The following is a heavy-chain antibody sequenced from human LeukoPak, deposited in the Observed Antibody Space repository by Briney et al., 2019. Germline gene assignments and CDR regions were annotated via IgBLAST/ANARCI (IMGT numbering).Heavy chain of an antibody. CDR2: IYHSGST. Sequence: PSETLSLTCTVSGYSISSGHYWGWIRQPPGKGLEWIGSIYHSGSTYYNPSLKSRVTISVDTSKNQFSLKLSSVTAADTAVYYCARMYYDILTGYYGRNLYNWFDPWGQGTLVTVSS. CDR1: GYSISSGHY. CDR3: ARMYYDILTGYYGRNLYNWFDP. J-gene: IGHJ5*02. V-gene: IGHV4-38-2*02. D-gene: IGHD3-9*01.